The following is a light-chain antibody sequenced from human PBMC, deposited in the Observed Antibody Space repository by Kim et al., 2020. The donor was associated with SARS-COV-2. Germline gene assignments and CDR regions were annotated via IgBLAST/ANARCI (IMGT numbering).Light chain of an antibody. CDR2: GAS. V-gene: IGKV3-20*01. CDR1: QSVSSSY. CDR3: QQYGRRRT. J-gene: IGKJ5*01. Sequence: EIVLTQSPGTLSLSPGERATLSCRASQSVSSSYLAWYQQKPGQAPRLLIYGASSRATGIPDRFSGSGSGTDFTLTISRLEPEDFAVYYCQQYGRRRTFGQGRRLGIK.